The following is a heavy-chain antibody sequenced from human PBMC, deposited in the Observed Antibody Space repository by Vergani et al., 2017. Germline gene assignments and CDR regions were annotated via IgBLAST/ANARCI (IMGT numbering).Heavy chain of an antibody. CDR2: ISYDGSNK. CDR3: AKVLFLGGSFDY. J-gene: IGHJ4*02. CDR1: GFTFSSYG. D-gene: IGHD2-15*01. V-gene: IGHV3-30*18. Sequence: QVQLVESGGGVVQPGRSLRLSCAASGFTFSSYGMHWVRQAPGKGLEWVEVISYDGSNKYYADSVKGRFTISRENSKKTLNLQMNSRRAEDPAVYYCAKVLFLGGSFDYWGQGTLVTVSS.